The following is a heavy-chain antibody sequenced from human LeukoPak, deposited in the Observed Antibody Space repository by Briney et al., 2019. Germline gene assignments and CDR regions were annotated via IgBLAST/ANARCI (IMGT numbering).Heavy chain of an antibody. Sequence: ASVKVSCKASGYTFTSYYMHWVRQAPGQGLEWMGIINPSGGSTSYAQKFQGRITMTRDTSTSTVYMELSSLRSEDTAVYYCARDSTFCSSTSCYPDYWGQGTLVTVSS. CDR1: GYTFTSYY. CDR2: INPSGGST. V-gene: IGHV1-46*03. D-gene: IGHD2-2*01. CDR3: ARDSTFCSSTSCYPDY. J-gene: IGHJ4*02.